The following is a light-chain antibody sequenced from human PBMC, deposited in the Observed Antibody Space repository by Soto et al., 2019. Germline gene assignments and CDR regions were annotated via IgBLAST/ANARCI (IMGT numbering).Light chain of an antibody. Sequence: IVLRQSPGTLSLSPGERATLFCRASQSVSSNLGWYQQKPGQAPRLLIYGASTRATGIPARFSGSGSGTELTITLSSLQSEDGEVYDCQQYNNWPPTFGQGTKVDIK. J-gene: IGKJ1*01. V-gene: IGKV3-15*01. CDR3: QQYNNWPPT. CDR2: GAS. CDR1: QSVSSN.